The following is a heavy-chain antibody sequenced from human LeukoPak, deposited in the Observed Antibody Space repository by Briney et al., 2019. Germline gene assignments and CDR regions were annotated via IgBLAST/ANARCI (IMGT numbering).Heavy chain of an antibody. CDR1: GYTFTSYD. D-gene: IGHD1-26*01. CDR3: ARYSGSYLYYYYYYYMDV. Sequence: GASVKVSCKASGYTFTSYDINWVRQATGQGLEWMGWMNPNSGNTAYAQKFQGRVTMTRNTSISTAYMELSSLRSEDTAVYYCARYSGSYLYYYYYYYMDVWGKGTTVTISS. V-gene: IGHV1-8*01. CDR2: MNPNSGNT. J-gene: IGHJ6*03.